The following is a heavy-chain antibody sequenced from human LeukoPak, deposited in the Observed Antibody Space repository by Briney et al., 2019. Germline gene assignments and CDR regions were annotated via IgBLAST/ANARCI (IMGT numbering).Heavy chain of an antibody. CDR1: GFTFSSYA. CDR3: AREPPGNYDSSGYYYAYFDC. J-gene: IGHJ4*02. D-gene: IGHD3-22*01. CDR2: ISGSGDNT. V-gene: IGHV3-23*01. Sequence: GGSLRLSCAASGFTFSSYAMSWVRQAPGKGLEWVSGISGSGDNTYYADSVKGRFTISRDNAKNSLYLQMNSLTDEDTAVYYCAREPPGNYDSSGYYYAYFDCWGQGTLVTVSS.